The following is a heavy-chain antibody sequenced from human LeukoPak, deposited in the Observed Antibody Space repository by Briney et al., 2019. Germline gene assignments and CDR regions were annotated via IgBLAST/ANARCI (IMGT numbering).Heavy chain of an antibody. V-gene: IGHV3-30*02. CDR3: AKGYYGSGSYSIDY. CDR1: GFTVSSDG. D-gene: IGHD3-10*01. J-gene: IGHJ4*02. Sequence: GGSLRLSCAASGFTVSSDGMHWVRQARGKGLEWVAFIRYDGSNKYYADSVKGRFTMSRDNSKNTLYLQMNSLRAEDTAVYYCAKGYYGSGSYSIDYWGQGTLVTVSS. CDR2: IRYDGSNK.